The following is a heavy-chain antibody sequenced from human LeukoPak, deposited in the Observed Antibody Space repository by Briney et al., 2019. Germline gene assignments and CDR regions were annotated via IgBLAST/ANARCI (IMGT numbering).Heavy chain of an antibody. D-gene: IGHD3-22*01. Sequence: GSLRLSCAASGFTFSTYSMNWVRQPPGKGLEWIGSIYYSGSTYYNPSLKSRVTISVDTSKNQFSLKLSSVSAADTAVYYCARVTTNYYDSSGYPDAFDIWGQGTMVTVSS. CDR1: GFTFSTYS. CDR3: ARVTTNYYDSSGYPDAFDI. J-gene: IGHJ3*02. V-gene: IGHV4-39*07. CDR2: IYYSGST.